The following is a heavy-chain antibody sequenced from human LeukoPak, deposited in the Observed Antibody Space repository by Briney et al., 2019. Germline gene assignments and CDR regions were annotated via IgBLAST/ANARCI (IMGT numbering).Heavy chain of an antibody. CDR1: GGSISSSGYY. CDR3: ARRTVDYSNYFDY. Sequence: SETLSLTCTVSGGSISSSGYYWGWIRQPPGKGLEWIGSIYYSGSTYYNPSLKSRVTISVDTSKNQFSLKLSSVTAADTAVYYCARRTVDYSNYFDYWGQGTLVTVSS. V-gene: IGHV4-39*01. D-gene: IGHD4-11*01. CDR2: IYYSGST. J-gene: IGHJ4*02.